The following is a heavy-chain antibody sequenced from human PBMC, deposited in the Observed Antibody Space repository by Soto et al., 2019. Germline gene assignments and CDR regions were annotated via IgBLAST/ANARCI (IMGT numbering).Heavy chain of an antibody. Sequence: GGSLRLSCAASGFTFSSSSMNWVRQAPGKGLEWVSSISSSSTYIYYADSVKGRFTVSRDNAKNSLYLQMNSLRAEDTAVYYCAKYPGIAVAGHFDHWGQGTLVTVSS. CDR2: ISSSSTYI. J-gene: IGHJ4*02. D-gene: IGHD6-19*01. V-gene: IGHV3-21*01. CDR3: AKYPGIAVAGHFDH. CDR1: GFTFSSSS.